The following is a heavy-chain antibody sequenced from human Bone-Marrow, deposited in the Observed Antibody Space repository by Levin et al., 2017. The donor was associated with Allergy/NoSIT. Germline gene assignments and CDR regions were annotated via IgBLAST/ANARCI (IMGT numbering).Heavy chain of an antibody. J-gene: IGHJ4*02. V-gene: IGHV3-7*02. CDR1: GFTISSYW. CDR2: IKKDGSQK. Sequence: GGSLRLSCVVSGFTISSYWMSWVRQAPGKGLEWVAKIKKDGSQKYYVDSVKSRFTISRDNAKNSLYLQMNSLRAEDTAVYYCVNWGSYWGQGTLVTVSS. D-gene: IGHD3-16*01. CDR3: VNWGSY.